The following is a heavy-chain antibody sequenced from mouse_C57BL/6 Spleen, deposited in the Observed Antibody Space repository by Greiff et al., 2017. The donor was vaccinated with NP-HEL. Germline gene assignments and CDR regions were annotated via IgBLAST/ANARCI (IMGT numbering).Heavy chain of an antibody. J-gene: IGHJ3*01. CDR2: ISSGGSYT. CDR1: GFTFSSYG. Sequence: EVHLVESGGDLVKPGGSLKLSCAASGFTFSSYGMSWVRQTPDKRLEWVATISSGGSYTYYPDSVKGRFTISRDNAKNSLYLQMSSLKSEDTAMYYCARQLTDGFAYWGQGTLVTVSA. D-gene: IGHD1-3*01. V-gene: IGHV5-6*01. CDR3: ARQLTDGFAY.